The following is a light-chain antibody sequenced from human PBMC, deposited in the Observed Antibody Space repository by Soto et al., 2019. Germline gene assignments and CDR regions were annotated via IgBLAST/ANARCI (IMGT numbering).Light chain of an antibody. V-gene: IGLV2-8*01. CDR2: EVS. J-gene: IGLJ1*01. Sequence: QSALTQPPSASGSPGQSVTISCTGTSSDVGGYNYVSWYQQHPGKAPKFIIYEVSQRPSGDPDRFSGSKSGNTASLTVSGLQAEDEADYYCSSYAGSNNFVFGTGTKLTVL. CDR1: SSDVGGYNY. CDR3: SSYAGSNNFV.